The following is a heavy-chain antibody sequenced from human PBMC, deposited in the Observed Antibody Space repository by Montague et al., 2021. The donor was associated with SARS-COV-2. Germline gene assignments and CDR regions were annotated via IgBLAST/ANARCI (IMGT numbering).Heavy chain of an antibody. V-gene: IGHV4-4*02. J-gene: IGHJ5*02. CDR1: GHSLASGYW. Sequence: SETLSLTCAVSGHSLASGYWWRWVRQTPGKGLEWIAEIHHTGGSNYNPSLVNRVTIFLDHSKNNLTLTLSSVTAADTAMYYCASPPVWQQLCTWGQGTLVTVSA. CDR3: ASPPVWQQLCT. D-gene: IGHD1-1*01. CDR2: IHHTGGS.